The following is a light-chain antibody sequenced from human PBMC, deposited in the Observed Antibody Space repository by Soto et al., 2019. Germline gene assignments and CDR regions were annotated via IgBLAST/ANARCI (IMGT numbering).Light chain of an antibody. J-gene: IGKJ1*01. CDR1: QSVSSSY. CDR2: GAS. CDR3: QQYYHWPRT. Sequence: EIVWTQSPGTLSLSLGERATLSCRASQSVSSSYLTWYQQKPGQAPRLLIYGASTRATGIPARFSGSGSGTDFNLTISSLQSEDFAVYYCQQYYHWPRTFGQGTKVDI. V-gene: IGKV3D-7*01.